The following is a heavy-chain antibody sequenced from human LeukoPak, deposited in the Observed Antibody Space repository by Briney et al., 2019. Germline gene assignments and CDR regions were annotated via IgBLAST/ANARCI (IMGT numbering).Heavy chain of an antibody. J-gene: IGHJ4*02. CDR2: IYSSGST. CDR1: GVSLSSGSYY. D-gene: IGHD2-15*01. CDR3: ARSPYCSGGSCYFDY. V-gene: IGHV4-61*02. Sequence: SQTLSLTCTVSGVSLSSGSYYWSWIRQSAGKGLEWIGRIYSSGSTNYNPSLKSRVTISVDTSKNQFSLKLSSVTAADTAVYYCARSPYCSGGSCYFDYWGQGTLVTVSS.